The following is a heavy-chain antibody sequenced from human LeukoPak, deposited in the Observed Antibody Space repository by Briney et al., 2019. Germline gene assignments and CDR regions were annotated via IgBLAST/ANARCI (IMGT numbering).Heavy chain of an antibody. Sequence: SETLSLTCTVSGGSISSSSYYWGWIRQPPGKGLEWIGSIYYSRSTYYNPSLKSRVTISVDTSKNQFSLKLSSVTAADTAVYYCARRGVRTTVVTPPFDYWGQGTLVTVSS. D-gene: IGHD4-23*01. CDR1: GGSISSSSYY. V-gene: IGHV4-39*01. CDR2: IYYSRST. J-gene: IGHJ4*02. CDR3: ARRGVRTTVVTPPFDY.